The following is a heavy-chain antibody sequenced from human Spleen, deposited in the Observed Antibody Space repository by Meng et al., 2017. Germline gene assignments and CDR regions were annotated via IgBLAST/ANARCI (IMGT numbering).Heavy chain of an antibody. V-gene: IGHV4-34*01. CDR3: ARGPTTMAHDFDY. CDR2: INHSGST. J-gene: IGHJ4*02. Sequence: QVQLKEWGAGLLKPSATLSLTCVVSGGYFSDYYWGWIRQPPGKGLEWIGEINHSGSTNYNPSLESRATISVDTSQNNLSLKLSSVTAADSAVYYCARGPTTMAHDFDYWGQGTLVTVSS. D-gene: IGHD4-11*01. CDR1: GGYFSDYY.